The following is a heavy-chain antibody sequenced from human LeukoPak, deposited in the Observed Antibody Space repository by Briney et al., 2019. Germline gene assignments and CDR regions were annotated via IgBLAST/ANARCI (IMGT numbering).Heavy chain of an antibody. CDR3: AKDRTVGASYWYFDL. D-gene: IGHD1-26*01. CDR1: RFTFSSYA. V-gene: IGHV3-23*01. J-gene: IGHJ2*01. Sequence: GGSLRLSCAASRFTFSSYAMSWVRQAPGKGLEWVSSISGSGGSTYYADSVKGRFTISRDNSKNTLYLQMNSLRAEDTAIYYCAKDRTVGASYWYFDLWGRGTLVTVSS. CDR2: ISGSGGST.